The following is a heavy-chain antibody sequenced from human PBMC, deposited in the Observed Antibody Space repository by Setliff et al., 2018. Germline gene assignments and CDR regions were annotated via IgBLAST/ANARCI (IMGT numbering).Heavy chain of an antibody. CDR3: ARDFIWGGLTGPDY. Sequence: ASVKVSCKASGYTFTGYYMHWVRQAPGQGLEWMGWINPNSGGTNYAQKFQGRVTMTRDTSISTAYMELSRLRSDDTAVYYCARDFIWGGLTGPDYWGQGTLVTVSS. V-gene: IGHV1-2*02. D-gene: IGHD3-9*01. CDR2: INPNSGGT. J-gene: IGHJ4*02. CDR1: GYTFTGYY.